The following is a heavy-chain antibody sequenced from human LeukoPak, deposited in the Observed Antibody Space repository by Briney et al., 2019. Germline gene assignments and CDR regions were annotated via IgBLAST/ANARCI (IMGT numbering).Heavy chain of an antibody. CDR2: ISLTGLT. J-gene: IGHJ4*02. CDR1: GGSISSMW. V-gene: IGHV4-4*02. D-gene: IGHD2-8*01. CDR3: SRENGAFSPFGY. Sequence: SETLSLTCAVSGGSISSMWWSWVRQPPGQGLEWIGEISLTGLTHYNPSLESRVTVSLDKSKNQLSLNLTSVTAADTAVYYCSRENGAFSPFGYWGQGTLVTVLS.